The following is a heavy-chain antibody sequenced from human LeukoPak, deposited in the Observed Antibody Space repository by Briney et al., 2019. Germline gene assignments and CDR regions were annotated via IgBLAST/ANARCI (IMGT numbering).Heavy chain of an antibody. CDR2: IIPIFGTA. D-gene: IGHD3-22*01. J-gene: IGHJ1*01. Sequence: SVKVSCKASGGTFSSYAISWVRQAPGQGLECMGGIIPIFGTANYAQKFQGRVTITADESTSTAYMELSSLRSEDTAVYYCASTTYYYDSSGYYYLEYFQHWGQGTLVTVSS. CDR1: GGTFSSYA. CDR3: ASTTYYYDSSGYYYLEYFQH. V-gene: IGHV1-69*13.